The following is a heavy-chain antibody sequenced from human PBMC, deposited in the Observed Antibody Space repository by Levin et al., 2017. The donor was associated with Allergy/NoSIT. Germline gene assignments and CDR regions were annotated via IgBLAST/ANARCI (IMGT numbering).Heavy chain of an antibody. CDR3: ARVGTYYYDSSGYYFDY. V-gene: IGHV1-18*01. D-gene: IGHD3-22*01. CDR2: ISAYNGNT. J-gene: IGHJ4*02. CDR1: GYTFTSYG. Sequence: GESLKISCKASGYTFTSYGISWVRQAPGQGLEWMGWISAYNGNTNYAQKLQGRVTMTTDTSTSTAYMELRSLRSDDTAVYYCARVGTYYYDSSGYYFDYWGQGTLVTVSS.